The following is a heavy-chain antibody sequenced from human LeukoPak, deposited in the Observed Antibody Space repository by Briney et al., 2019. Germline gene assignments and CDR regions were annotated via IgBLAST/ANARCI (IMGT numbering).Heavy chain of an antibody. CDR1: GYSISSGYY. J-gene: IGHJ4*02. CDR3: ARGGSGDTAIPNDY. Sequence: PSETLSLTCTVSGYSISSGYYWGWIRQPPGKGLEWIGSIYYSGSTYYNPSLKSRVTISVDTSKNQFSLKLSSVTAADTAVYYCARGGSGDTAIPNDYWGQGTLVTVSS. CDR2: IYYSGST. V-gene: IGHV4-38-2*02. D-gene: IGHD5-18*01.